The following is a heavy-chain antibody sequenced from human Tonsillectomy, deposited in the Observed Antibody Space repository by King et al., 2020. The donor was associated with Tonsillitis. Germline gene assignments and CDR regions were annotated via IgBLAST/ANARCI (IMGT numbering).Heavy chain of an antibody. CDR1: GFTFSSYA. J-gene: IGHJ5*02. D-gene: IGHD3-10*01. CDR3: AKERNYYGSGSPGVPHWFDP. CDR2: ISGSGGST. Sequence: QLVQSGGGLVQPGGSLRLSCAASGFTFSSYAMSWVRQAPGKGLEWVSAISGSGGSTYYADSVKGRFTISRDNAKNTLYLQMNSLRAEDTAVYYCAKERNYYGSGSPGVPHWFDPWAQGTLVTVSS. V-gene: IGHV3-23*04.